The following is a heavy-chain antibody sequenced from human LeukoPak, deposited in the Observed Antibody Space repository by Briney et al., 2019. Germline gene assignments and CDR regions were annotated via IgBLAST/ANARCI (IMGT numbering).Heavy chain of an antibody. CDR3: ARKASSLVVVVAATKNFDY. Sequence: PGGSLRLSCAASGFTFSSYAMSWVRQAPGKGLEWVSAISGSGGSTYYADSVKGRFTISRDNSKNTLYLQMNSLRAEDTAVYYCARKASSLVVVVAATKNFDYWGQGTLVTASS. J-gene: IGHJ4*02. V-gene: IGHV3-23*01. CDR2: ISGSGGST. D-gene: IGHD2-15*01. CDR1: GFTFSSYA.